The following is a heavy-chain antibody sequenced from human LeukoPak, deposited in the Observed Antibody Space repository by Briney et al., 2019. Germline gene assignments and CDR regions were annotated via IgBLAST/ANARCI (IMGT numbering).Heavy chain of an antibody. CDR2: ISYDGSNK. D-gene: IGHD3-22*01. CDR1: GFTFSSYG. Sequence: GRSLRLSCAASGFTFSSYGMHWVRQAPGKGLEWVAVISYDGSNKYYADPVKGRFTISRDNSKNTLYLQMNSLRAEDTAVYYCAKAAQSLPYYYDSSGYYSNAFDIWGQGTMVTVSS. CDR3: AKAAQSLPYYYDSSGYYSNAFDI. J-gene: IGHJ3*02. V-gene: IGHV3-30*18.